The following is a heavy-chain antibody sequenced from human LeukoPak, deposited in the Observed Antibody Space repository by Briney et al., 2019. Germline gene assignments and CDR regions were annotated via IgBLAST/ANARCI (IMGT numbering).Heavy chain of an antibody. CDR3: ARTLHTTGWSN. D-gene: IGHD4-17*01. J-gene: IGHJ4*02. V-gene: IGHV1-18*01. CDR2: ISAYNGNT. Sequence: ASVKVSCKASGYTSTSYGNSWVRQAPGQGLEWMGWISAYNGNTNYAQKLQGRVTMTTDTSTSTAYMGLRSLRSDDTAVYYCARTLHTTGWSNWGQGTLVTVSS. CDR1: GYTSTSYG.